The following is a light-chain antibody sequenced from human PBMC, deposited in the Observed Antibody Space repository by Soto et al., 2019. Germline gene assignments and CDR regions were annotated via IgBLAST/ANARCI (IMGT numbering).Light chain of an antibody. Sequence: EIVLTQSPGTLSLSPGERATLSCRASQSVSSSYLAWYQQKPGQAPRLLIYGASSRAIGIPDRFSGSGSGTDFTLTISRLEPEDFAVDYCQQFGSSLYTFGQGTKLEIK. V-gene: IGKV3-20*01. CDR2: GAS. J-gene: IGKJ2*01. CDR1: QSVSSSY. CDR3: QQFGSSLYT.